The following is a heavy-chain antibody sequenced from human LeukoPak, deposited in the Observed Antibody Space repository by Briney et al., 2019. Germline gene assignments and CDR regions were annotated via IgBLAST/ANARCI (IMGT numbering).Heavy chain of an antibody. Sequence: PGGSLRLSCAVSGFTFSSYAMHWVRQAPGKGLEWVSVISYDGSKKYYADSVKGRFTISRDNSKNTLYLQMNSLRAEDTAVYYCARGLGIVVVPAGDYFDYWGQGTLVTVSS. CDR2: ISYDGSKK. CDR3: ARGLGIVVVPAGDYFDY. J-gene: IGHJ4*02. D-gene: IGHD2-2*03. CDR1: GFTFSSYA. V-gene: IGHV3-30*04.